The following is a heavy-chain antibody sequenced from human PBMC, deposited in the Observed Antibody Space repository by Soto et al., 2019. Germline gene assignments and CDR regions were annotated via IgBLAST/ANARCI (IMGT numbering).Heavy chain of an antibody. CDR2: ISWNSGSI. J-gene: IGHJ6*03. D-gene: IGHD3-3*01. Sequence: EVQLVESGGGLVQPGRSLRLSCAASGFTFDDYAMHWVRQAPGKGLEWVSGISWNSGSIGYAGSVKGRFSISRDNAKNSLYLQMNSLRAEDTALYYWAKDLYDLWGGGMDVLGKGTTVTVSS. CDR3: AKDLYDLWGGGMDV. CDR1: GFTFDDYA. V-gene: IGHV3-9*01.